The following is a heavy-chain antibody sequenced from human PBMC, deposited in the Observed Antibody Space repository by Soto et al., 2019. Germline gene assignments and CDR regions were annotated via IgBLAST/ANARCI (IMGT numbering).Heavy chain of an antibody. CDR1: GFTFSSYA. CDR2: ISYDGSNK. V-gene: IGHV3-30-3*01. J-gene: IGHJ4*02. Sequence: QVQLVESGGGVVQPGRSLRLSSAASGFTFSSYAMHWVRQAPGKGLEWVAVISYDGSNKYYADSVKGRFTISRDNSKNTLYLQMNSLRAEDTAVYYCARDARDDYTLYFDFWGQGTLVTVSS. CDR3: ARDARDDYTLYFDF. D-gene: IGHD4-4*01.